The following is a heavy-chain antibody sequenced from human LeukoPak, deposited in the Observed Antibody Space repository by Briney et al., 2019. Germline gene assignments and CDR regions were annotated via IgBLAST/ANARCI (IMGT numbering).Heavy chain of an antibody. V-gene: IGHV4-34*01. CDR1: GDSISSYY. CDR2: INHSGST. CDR3: ARSRLGIVGATRYNWFDP. J-gene: IGHJ5*02. Sequence: PSETLSLTCTVSGDSISSYYWSWIRQPPGKGLEWIGEINHSGSTNYNPSLKIRVTISVDTSKNQFSLKLRSVTAADTAVYYCARSRLGIVGATRYNWFDPWGQGTLVTVSS. D-gene: IGHD1-26*01.